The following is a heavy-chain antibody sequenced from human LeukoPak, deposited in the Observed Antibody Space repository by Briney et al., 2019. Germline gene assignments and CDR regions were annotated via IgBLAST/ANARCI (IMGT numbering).Heavy chain of an antibody. Sequence: PGGSLRLSCAASGFTFSSYGMDCGRRAPGKGLEWVACVRNDGGNQCNADYAKGRLTISRDNSKNTLYLQMNSLRAEDTAVYYCAKGLSGGVGRVTPGYGMDVWGQGTTVTVSS. J-gene: IGHJ6*02. CDR3: AKGLSGGVGRVTPGYGMDV. CDR1: GFTFSSYG. D-gene: IGHD2-8*02. CDR2: VRNDGGNQ. V-gene: IGHV3-30*02.